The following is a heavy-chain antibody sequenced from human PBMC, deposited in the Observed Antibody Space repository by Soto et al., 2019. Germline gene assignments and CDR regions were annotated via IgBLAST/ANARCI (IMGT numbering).Heavy chain of an antibody. CDR1: GGSISSYY. CDR3: AAPPRY. D-gene: IGHD6-6*01. CDR2: IYDSGST. J-gene: IGHJ4*02. V-gene: IGHV4-59*01. Sequence: QVQLQESGPGLVKPSETLSLTCTVSGGSISSYYWSWIRQPPGKGLEWIGYIYDSGSTNYNPSLKSRVTISVDTSKNQFSLKLTSVTSADTAVYYCAAPPRYWGQGTLVTVSS.